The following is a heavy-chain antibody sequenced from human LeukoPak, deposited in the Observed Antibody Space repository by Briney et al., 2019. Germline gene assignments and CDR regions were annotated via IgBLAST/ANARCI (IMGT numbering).Heavy chain of an antibody. V-gene: IGHV3-74*01. D-gene: IGHD1-26*01. CDR1: GFTFSSYW. CDR2: INMDGSTI. CDR3: ARDQAGLVGATSNPFNY. Sequence: GGSLRLSCAASGFTFSSYWMHWVRQGPGKGLVWVARINMDGSTISYADFVKGRFTISRDNAKNSLYLQMNSLRAEDTAVYYCARDQAGLVGATSNPFNYWGQGTLVTVSS. J-gene: IGHJ4*02.